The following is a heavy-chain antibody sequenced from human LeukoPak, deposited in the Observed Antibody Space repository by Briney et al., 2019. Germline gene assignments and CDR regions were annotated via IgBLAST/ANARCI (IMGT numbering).Heavy chain of an antibody. J-gene: IGHJ4*02. CDR1: GFTFSTYW. D-gene: IGHD6-13*01. CDR3: ARDSAGNDY. CDR2: IKQDGSEK. Sequence: QAGGSLRLSCAASGFTFSTYWMSWVRQAPGKGLEWVANIKQDGSEKYYVDSVKGRFTVSRDNAKNSLYLQMNSLRAEDTAMYYCARDSAGNDYWGQGTLVTVSS. V-gene: IGHV3-7*01.